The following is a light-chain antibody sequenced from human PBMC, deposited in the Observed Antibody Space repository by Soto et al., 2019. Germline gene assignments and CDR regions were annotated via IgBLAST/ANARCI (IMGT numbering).Light chain of an antibody. CDR3: QHYGDSRT. CDR2: GAS. Sequence: VGTQCQGARSLSRGGGSIPACRTSHSVDSTQLAWYQQKPGQAPRLLIYGASGRATGIPDRFGGSGSGTDFTLTISRLEPEDFAVYYCQHYGDSRTFGQGTKVDIK. V-gene: IGKV3-20*01. CDR1: HSVDSTQ. J-gene: IGKJ1*01.